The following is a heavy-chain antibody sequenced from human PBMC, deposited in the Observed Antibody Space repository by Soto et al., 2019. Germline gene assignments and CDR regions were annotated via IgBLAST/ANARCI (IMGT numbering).Heavy chain of an antibody. CDR2: SSATGAGT. Sequence: PGGSLRLSCAASGFTFSSYGMTWVRQAPGKGLEWVSFSSATGAGTYYADSVKGRFTISRDNSKNTLYLQMTSLRADDTAVYYCAKDRRAGGNYGFYSDFWGQGTTVTVSS. D-gene: IGHD1-7*01. CDR3: AKDRRAGGNYGFYSDF. V-gene: IGHV3-23*01. J-gene: IGHJ6*02. CDR1: GFTFSSYG.